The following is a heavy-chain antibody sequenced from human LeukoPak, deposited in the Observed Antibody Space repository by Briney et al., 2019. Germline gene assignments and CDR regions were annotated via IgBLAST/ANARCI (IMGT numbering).Heavy chain of an antibody. V-gene: IGHV3-30*02. CDR1: GFTLSRFD. Sequence: QPGGSLRLSCAVFGFTLSRFDMHWVRQAPGKGLEWVPFIRCDRTNKSYADSVKGRFTISRDNAKNSLYLQMNSLRAEDTAVYYCARDSRGGSYNADYWGQGTLVTVSS. J-gene: IGHJ4*02. CDR2: IRCDRTNK. CDR3: ARDSRGGSYNADY. D-gene: IGHD1-26*01.